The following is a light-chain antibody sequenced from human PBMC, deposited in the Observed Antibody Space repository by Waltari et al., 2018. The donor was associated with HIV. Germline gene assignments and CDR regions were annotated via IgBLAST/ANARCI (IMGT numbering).Light chain of an antibody. CDR3: GSWDSSLSGVV. J-gene: IGLJ2*01. Sequence: QSVLTQPPSVSAAPGQKVTISCSGSNSTIGNNYVSWYQQLPGTAPKLLIYDNNKRPSGIPDRCSGSKSGTSATLGITGLQTGDEADYYCGSWDSSLSGVVFGGGTKLTVL. CDR1: NSTIGNNY. V-gene: IGLV1-51*01. CDR2: DNN.